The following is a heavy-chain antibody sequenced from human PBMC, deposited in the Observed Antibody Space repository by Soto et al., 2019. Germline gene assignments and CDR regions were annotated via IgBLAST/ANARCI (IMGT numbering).Heavy chain of an antibody. V-gene: IGHV2-5*02. Sequence: QITLKESGPTLVKPTQTLTLTCTFSGFSLTKTGVGMGWLRQPPGKALEWLALVHWDDEKRYSPSLKSRLTITTDTSKNQVVLTMTHMDPVDTATYYCAHKSLGDYVVWAFDIWGQGTLVTVSS. CDR3: AHKSLGDYVVWAFDI. J-gene: IGHJ3*02. D-gene: IGHD4-17*01. CDR1: GFSLTKTGVG. CDR2: VHWDDEK.